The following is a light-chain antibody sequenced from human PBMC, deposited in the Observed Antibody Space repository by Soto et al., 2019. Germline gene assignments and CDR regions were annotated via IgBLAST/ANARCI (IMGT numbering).Light chain of an antibody. J-gene: IGLJ1*01. CDR3: SSYTDSSNDV. CDR2: QVT. CDR1: SSDLAIYNY. V-gene: IGLV2-14*01. Sequence: QSALTQPDSVSGSPGQSITISCTGTSSDLAIYNYVSWYQQQPGKAPKLMIYQVTNRPSGVSNRFSGSRSGNTASLTISGLQAEDEADYYCSSYTDSSNDVFGTGTKLTVL.